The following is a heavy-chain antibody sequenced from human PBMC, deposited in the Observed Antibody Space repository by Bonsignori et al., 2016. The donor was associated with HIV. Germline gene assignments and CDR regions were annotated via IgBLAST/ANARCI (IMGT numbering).Heavy chain of an antibody. Sequence: WIRQPPGKGLEWLSYISATSRDIYYAESVRGRFTISRDDAKNSLYLQINSLRDEDTAMYYCATGDDDIGYLLGEFWGQGTLVTVSS. CDR2: ISATSRDI. CDR3: ATGDDDIGYLLGEF. J-gene: IGHJ4*02. D-gene: IGHD2-15*01. V-gene: IGHV3-48*02.